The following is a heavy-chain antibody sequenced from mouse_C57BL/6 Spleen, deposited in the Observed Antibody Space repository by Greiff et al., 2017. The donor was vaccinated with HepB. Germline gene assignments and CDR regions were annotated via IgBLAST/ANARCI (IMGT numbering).Heavy chain of an antibody. Sequence: EVQRVESGGGLVKPGGSLKLSCAASGFTFSSYAMSWVRQTPEKRLEWVATISDGGSYTYYPDNVKGRFTISRANAKTNLYLQMSHLKSEDTAMYYCARDRWYGSYAMDYWGQGTSVTVSS. J-gene: IGHJ4*01. D-gene: IGHD1-1*01. CDR2: ISDGGSYT. CDR1: GFTFSSYA. V-gene: IGHV5-4*01. CDR3: ARDRWYGSYAMDY.